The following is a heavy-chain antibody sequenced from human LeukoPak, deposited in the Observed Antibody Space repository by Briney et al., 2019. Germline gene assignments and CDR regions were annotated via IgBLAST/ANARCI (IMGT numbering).Heavy chain of an antibody. CDR3: ARDLLQLNTNFDY. D-gene: IGHD1-1*01. V-gene: IGHV1-46*01. Sequence: ASVKVSCKASGYTFTNYCMHWVRQAPGQGLEWMGIINPSGGSSNYAQKFQGRVTMTRDTSTSTVYMELSSLRSEDTAVYYCARDLLQLNTNFDYWGQGTLVTVSS. J-gene: IGHJ4*02. CDR2: INPSGGSS. CDR1: GYTFTNYC.